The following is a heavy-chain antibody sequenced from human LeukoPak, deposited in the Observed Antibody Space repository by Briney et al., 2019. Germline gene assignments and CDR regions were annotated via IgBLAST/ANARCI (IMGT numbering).Heavy chain of an antibody. D-gene: IGHD5-18*01. J-gene: IGHJ5*02. V-gene: IGHV4-61*01. CDR3: ARSAYSYAT. CDR1: GGSVSSGSYY. Sequence: SETLSLTCTVSGGSVSSGSYYWSWIWQPPGKGLEWIGYIYYSGSTNYNPSLKSRVTISVDTSKNQFSLKLSSVTAADTAVYYCARSAYSYATWGQGTLVTVSS. CDR2: IYYSGST.